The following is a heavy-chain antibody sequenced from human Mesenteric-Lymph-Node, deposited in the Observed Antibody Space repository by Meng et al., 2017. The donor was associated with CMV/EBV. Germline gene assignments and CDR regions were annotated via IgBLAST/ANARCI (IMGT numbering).Heavy chain of an antibody. CDR1: GYTFTDYF. D-gene: IGHD3-22*01. CDR3: ARAPRAEYYDSSGYFDY. CDR2: INPKSGGT. J-gene: IGHJ4*02. V-gene: IGHV1-2*02. Sequence: ASVKVSCKASGYTFTDYFIHWVRQAPGQGLEWMGWINPKSGGTNYAQNFQGRLTMTRDTSISTAYMELRSLRSDDTAVYYCARAPRAEYYDSSGYFDYWGQGTLVTVSS.